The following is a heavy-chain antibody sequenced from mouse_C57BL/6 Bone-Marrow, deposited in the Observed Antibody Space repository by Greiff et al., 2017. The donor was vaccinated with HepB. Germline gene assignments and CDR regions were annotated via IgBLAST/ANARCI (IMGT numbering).Heavy chain of an antibody. V-gene: IGHV1-80*01. D-gene: IGHD2-4*01. J-gene: IGHJ2*01. Sequence: VQLQQSGAELVKPGASVKISCKASGYAFSSYWMNWVKQRPGKGLEWIGQIYPEDGDTNYNGKFKGKATLTADKSSSTAYMQLSSLTSEDSAVYFCARPYDYDLYYFDYWGQGTTLTVSS. CDR1: GYAFSSYW. CDR2: IYPEDGDT. CDR3: ARPYDYDLYYFDY.